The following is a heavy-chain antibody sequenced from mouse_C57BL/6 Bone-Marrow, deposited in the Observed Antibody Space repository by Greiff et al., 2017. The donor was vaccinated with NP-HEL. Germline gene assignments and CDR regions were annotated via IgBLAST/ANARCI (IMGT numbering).Heavy chain of an antibody. J-gene: IGHJ2*01. Sequence: DVHLVESGGGLVQPGESLKLSCESNEYEFPSHDMSWVRKTPEKRLELVAAINSDGGSTYYPDTMERRFIIARDNTKKTLYLQMSSLRSEDTALYYCARQGGTTVVARYFDYWGQGTTLTVSS. CDR3: ARQGGTTVVARYFDY. CDR2: INSDGGST. D-gene: IGHD1-1*01. CDR1: EYEFPSHD. V-gene: IGHV5-2*01.